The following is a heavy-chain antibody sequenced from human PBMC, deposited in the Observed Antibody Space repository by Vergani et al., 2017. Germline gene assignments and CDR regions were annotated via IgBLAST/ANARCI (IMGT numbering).Heavy chain of an antibody. D-gene: IGHD3-3*01. CDR2: IWYDGSNK. V-gene: IGHV3-33*01. J-gene: IGHJ4*02. CDR3: ARDKKTSVGVGGPFDY. Sequence: QVQLVESGGGVVQPGRSLRLSCAASGFTFSSYGMHWVRQAPGKGLEWVAVIWYDGSNKYYADSVKGRFTISRDNSKNTLYLQMNSLRAEDTAVYYCARDKKTSVGVGGPFDYWGQGTLVTVSS. CDR1: GFTFSSYG.